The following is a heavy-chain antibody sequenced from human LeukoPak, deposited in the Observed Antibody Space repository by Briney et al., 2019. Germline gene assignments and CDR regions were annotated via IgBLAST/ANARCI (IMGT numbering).Heavy chain of an antibody. D-gene: IGHD4-23*01. Sequence: GGSLSLSCAASGFTFSNYAMSWLRQAPGKGLEWVSVISGSGGGTYYADSVKGRFTVSRDNSKNTLFLQMNSLRAEDTAVYYCATGLSENLRWYFGYWGQGTLVTVSS. V-gene: IGHV3-23*01. J-gene: IGHJ4*02. CDR2: ISGSGGGT. CDR1: GFTFSNYA. CDR3: ATGLSENLRWYFGY.